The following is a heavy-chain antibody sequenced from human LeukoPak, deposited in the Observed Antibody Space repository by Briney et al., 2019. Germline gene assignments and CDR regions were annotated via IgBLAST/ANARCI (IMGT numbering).Heavy chain of an antibody. CDR1: GGSISSGDYY. CDR3: ARATSMGAFDI. Sequence: PSETLSLTCTVSGGSISSGDYYWSWIRQPPGKGLEWIGYIYYSGSTYHNPSLKSRVTISVDTSKNQFSLKLSSVTAADTAVYYCARATSMGAFDIWGQGTMVTVSS. CDR2: IYYSGST. J-gene: IGHJ3*02. D-gene: IGHD3-16*01. V-gene: IGHV4-30-4*01.